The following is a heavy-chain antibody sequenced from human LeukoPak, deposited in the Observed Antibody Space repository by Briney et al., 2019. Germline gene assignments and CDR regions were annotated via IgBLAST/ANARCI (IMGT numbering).Heavy chain of an antibody. V-gene: IGHV1-69*06. J-gene: IGHJ4*02. D-gene: IGHD2-2*01. CDR1: GGTFSSYA. CDR3: ARSYCSSTSCPADY. Sequence: ASVKVSCKASGGTFSSYAISWVRQAPGQGLEWMGGIIPIFGTANYAQKFQGRVTITADKSTSTAYMELSSLRSEDTAVYYCARSYCSSTSCPADYWGQGTLVTVSS. CDR2: IIPIFGTA.